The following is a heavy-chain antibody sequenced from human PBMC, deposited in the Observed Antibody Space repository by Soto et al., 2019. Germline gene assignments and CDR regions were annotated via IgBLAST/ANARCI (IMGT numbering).Heavy chain of an antibody. D-gene: IGHD1-26*01. CDR3: ARDSGGPYSAFDI. V-gene: IGHV4-39*02. CDR1: GGSVSSSSCY. Sequence: PSETLSLTCTVSGGSVSSSSCYWGWIRQPPGKGLEWIGSIYYSGSTYYNPSLKSRVTISVDTSKNQFSLKLSSVTAADTAVYFCARDSGGPYSAFDIWGQGTMVTVSS. CDR2: IYYSGST. J-gene: IGHJ3*02.